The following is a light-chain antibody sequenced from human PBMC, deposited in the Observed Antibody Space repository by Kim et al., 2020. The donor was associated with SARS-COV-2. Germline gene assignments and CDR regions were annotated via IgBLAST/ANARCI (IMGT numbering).Light chain of an antibody. V-gene: IGKV4-1*01. J-gene: IGKJ2*01. CDR3: QQYYSAPYT. CDR2: WAS. CDR1: QSVLYSPNNKNY. Sequence: DIVMTQSPDSLAVSLGERATINCKSSQSVLYSPNNKNYLAWYQQKPGQPPKLLIYWASTRESGVTDRFSGSGSGTDFTLTISSLQAEDVAVYYCQQYYSAPYTFGQGTKLEIK.